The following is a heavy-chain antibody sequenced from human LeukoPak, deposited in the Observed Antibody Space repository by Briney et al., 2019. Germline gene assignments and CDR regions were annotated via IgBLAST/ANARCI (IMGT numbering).Heavy chain of an antibody. CDR2: IWYDGSNK. D-gene: IGHD2-2*01. J-gene: IGHJ5*02. Sequence: GGSLRLSCAASGLTFSSYGMHWVRQAPGKGLEWVAVIWYDGSNKYYADSVKGRFTISRDNSKNTLYLQMNSLRAEDTAVYYCAKGSRYCSSTSCLNWCDPCGQGTLVTVSS. CDR3: AKGSRYCSSTSCLNWCDP. CDR1: GLTFSSYG. V-gene: IGHV3-33*06.